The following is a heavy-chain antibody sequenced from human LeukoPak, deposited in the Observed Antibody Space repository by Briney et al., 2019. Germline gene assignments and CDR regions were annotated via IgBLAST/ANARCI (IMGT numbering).Heavy chain of an antibody. CDR2: IRSDGSDT. D-gene: IGHD2/OR15-2a*01. CDR1: GFTFSSYS. Sequence: GGSLRLSCAASGFTFSSYSMNWVRQAPEKGLVWVSRIRSDGSDTRYAESVKGRFTISRDNAKNTLYLQMNSLRAEDTAVYYCARDWFHAIDYWGQGTLVTVSS. CDR3: ARDWFHAIDY. J-gene: IGHJ4*02. V-gene: IGHV3-74*01.